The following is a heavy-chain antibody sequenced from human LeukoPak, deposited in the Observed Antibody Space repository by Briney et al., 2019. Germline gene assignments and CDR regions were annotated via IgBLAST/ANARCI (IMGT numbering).Heavy chain of an antibody. CDR3: ARHSHTVISPLDY. Sequence: SETLSLTCTVSGGSISSYYWSWIRQPPGKGLEWIGYIYTSGSTNYNPSLKSRVTISVDTSKNQFSLKLSSVTAADTAVYYCARHSHTVISPLDYWGQGTLVTVSS. D-gene: IGHD4-11*01. J-gene: IGHJ4*02. CDR1: GGSISSYY. CDR2: IYTSGST. V-gene: IGHV4-4*09.